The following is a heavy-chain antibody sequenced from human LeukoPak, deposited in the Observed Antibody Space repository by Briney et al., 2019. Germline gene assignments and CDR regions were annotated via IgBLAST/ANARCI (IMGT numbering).Heavy chain of an antibody. V-gene: IGHV3-30*02. CDR1: GFTFSSYG. J-gene: IGHJ6*03. D-gene: IGHD3-9*01. CDR3: AKSHPDLLRYFDWLTLGYYMDV. Sequence: GGSLRLSCAASGFTFSSYGMHWVRQAPGKGLEWVAFIRYDGSNKYYADSVKGRFTISRDNSKNTLYLQMNSLRAEDTAVYYCAKSHPDLLRYFDWLTLGYYMDVWGKGTTVTVSS. CDR2: IRYDGSNK.